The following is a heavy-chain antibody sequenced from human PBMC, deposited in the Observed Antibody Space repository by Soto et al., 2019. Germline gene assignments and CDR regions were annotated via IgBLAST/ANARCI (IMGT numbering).Heavy chain of an antibody. CDR2: IYSGGST. J-gene: IGHJ6*03. CDR3: ASSTSYYYYYMDV. Sequence: GGSLRLSCAASGFTVSSNYMSWVRQAPGKGLEWVSVIYSGGSTYYADSVKGRFTISIDNSKNTLYLQMNSLRAEDTAVYYCASSTSYYYYYMDVWGKGTTVTVSS. CDR1: GFTVSSNY. V-gene: IGHV3-66*01.